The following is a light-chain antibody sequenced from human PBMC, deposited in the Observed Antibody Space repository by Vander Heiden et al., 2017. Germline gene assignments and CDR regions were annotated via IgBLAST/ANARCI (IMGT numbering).Light chain of an antibody. CDR1: SSNIGAGYG. J-gene: IGLJ2*01. CDR3: QSYDSSLSVV. V-gene: IGLV1-40*01. Sequence: QSVLTQPPSVSGAPGQRIIISCTGRSSNIGAGYGVHWYQQLPGTAPKLLIYGNTNRPSGVPDRFSGSNSGTSASLAITGLQAEDEADYYCQSYDSSLSVVFGGGTKLTVL. CDR2: GNT.